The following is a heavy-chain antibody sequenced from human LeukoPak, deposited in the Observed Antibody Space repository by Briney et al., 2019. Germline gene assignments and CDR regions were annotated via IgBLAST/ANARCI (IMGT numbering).Heavy chain of an antibody. CDR1: GGSISSYY. CDR2: IYYSGST. D-gene: IGHD1-7*01. CDR3: ARESQDSIITGTTYWFDP. J-gene: IGHJ5*02. V-gene: IGHV4-59*01. Sequence: NSSGTLSLTCTVSGGSISSYYWSWIRQPPGKGLEWIGYIYYSGSTNYNPSLKSRVTISVDTSKNQFSLKLSSVTAADTAVYYCARESQDSIITGTTYWFDPWGQGTLVTVSS.